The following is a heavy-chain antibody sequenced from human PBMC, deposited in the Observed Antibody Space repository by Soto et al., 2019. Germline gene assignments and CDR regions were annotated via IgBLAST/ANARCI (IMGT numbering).Heavy chain of an antibody. CDR3: ASRWAAVRYFDY. J-gene: IGHJ4*02. V-gene: IGHV4-31*03. D-gene: IGHD3-10*01. Sequence: PSETLSLTCTVSGGSISSGGYYWSWIRQHPGKGLEWIGYIYYSGSTYYNPSLKSRVTISVDTSKNQFSLKLSSVTAADTAVYYCASRWAAVRYFDYWGQGTLVTVSS. CDR1: GGSISSGGYY. CDR2: IYYSGST.